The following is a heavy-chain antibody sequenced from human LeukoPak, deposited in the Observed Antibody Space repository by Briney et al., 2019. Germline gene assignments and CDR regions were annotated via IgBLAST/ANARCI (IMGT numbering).Heavy chain of an antibody. Sequence: PGGSLRLSCAASGFTFSSYEMNWVRQAPGKGLEWVSYISSIGSTIYYADSVKGRFTISRDHAKNSLYLQMNSLRAEDTAVYYCAGANTIAPFDYRGEGRLVTVSS. V-gene: IGHV3-48*03. CDR1: GFTFSSYE. CDR2: ISSIGSTI. D-gene: IGHD3-9*01. J-gene: IGHJ4*02. CDR3: AGANTIAPFDY.